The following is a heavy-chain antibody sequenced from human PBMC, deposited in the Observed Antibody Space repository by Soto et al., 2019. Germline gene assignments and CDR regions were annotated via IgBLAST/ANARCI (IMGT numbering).Heavy chain of an antibody. CDR1: GGTFSSYA. CDR2: IIPIFGTA. Sequence: SVKVSCKASGGTFSSYAISWVRQAPGQGLEWMGGIIPIFGTANYAQKFQGRVTMTTDTSTSTGYMELRSLRSDDTAVYYCARDGDILTDYWGQGTLVTVSS. J-gene: IGHJ4*02. D-gene: IGHD3-9*01. CDR3: ARDGDILTDY. V-gene: IGHV1-69*05.